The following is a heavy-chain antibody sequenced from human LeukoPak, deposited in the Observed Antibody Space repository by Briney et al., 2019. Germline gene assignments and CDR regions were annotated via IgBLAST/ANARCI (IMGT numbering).Heavy chain of an antibody. CDR1: GGSISSSSYY. CDR2: IYYSGST. Sequence: SETLSLTCTVSGGSISSSSYYWGWIRQPPGKGLEWIGSIYYSGSTYYNPSLKSRVTISVDTSKSQFSLKLSSVTAADTAVYYCARQASPYYDILTGYYESPFHWGQGTLVTVSS. J-gene: IGHJ4*02. D-gene: IGHD3-9*01. V-gene: IGHV4-39*01. CDR3: ARQASPYYDILTGYYESPFH.